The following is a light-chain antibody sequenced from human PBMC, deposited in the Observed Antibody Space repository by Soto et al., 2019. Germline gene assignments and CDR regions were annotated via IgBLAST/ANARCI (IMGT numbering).Light chain of an antibody. CDR2: DVS. J-gene: IGLJ1*01. CDR3: SSYTDRNNLV. V-gene: IGLV2-8*01. Sequence: ALTQSPSASGSPGQSVTISCTGTSSDIGGYNSVSWYQQHPGKAPKVMIYDVSKRPSGVPDRFSGSKSGNTASLTVSALQAEDEADYYCSSYTDRNNLVFGTGTKLTVL. CDR1: SSDIGGYNS.